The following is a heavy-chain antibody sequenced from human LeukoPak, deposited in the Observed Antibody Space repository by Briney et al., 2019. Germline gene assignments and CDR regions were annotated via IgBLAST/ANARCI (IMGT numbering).Heavy chain of an antibody. Sequence: GGSLRLSCAASGITFNRFWMHWVRQAPGKGLVWVSRIISDGSSTNYADSVKGRFTISRDNAKNTLYLQMNSLRAEDTALYYCAREDVDITVATSGAFDIWGQGTMVTVSS. D-gene: IGHD6-19*01. CDR1: GITFNRFW. V-gene: IGHV3-74*01. CDR3: AREDVDITVATSGAFDI. J-gene: IGHJ3*02. CDR2: IISDGSST.